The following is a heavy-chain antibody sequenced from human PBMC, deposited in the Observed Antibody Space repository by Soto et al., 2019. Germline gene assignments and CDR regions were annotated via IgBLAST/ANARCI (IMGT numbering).Heavy chain of an antibody. J-gene: IGHJ6*02. D-gene: IGHD2-2*01. Sequence: ASETLSLTCAVYGGSFSGYYWSWIRQPPGKGLEWIGEINHSGSTNYNPSLKSRVTISVDTSKNQFSLKLSSVTAADTAVYYCARMLLGYCSSTSCYTYPYYYYYGMDVWGQGTTVTVS. V-gene: IGHV4-34*01. CDR1: GGSFSGYY. CDR3: ARMLLGYCSSTSCYTYPYYYYYGMDV. CDR2: INHSGST.